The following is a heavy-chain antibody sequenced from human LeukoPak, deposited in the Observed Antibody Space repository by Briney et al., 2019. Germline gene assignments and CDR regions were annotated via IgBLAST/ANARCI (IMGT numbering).Heavy chain of an antibody. CDR2: INHSGST. CDR3: ARLRGCSGGSCYRRASWYFDL. V-gene: IGHV4-34*01. Sequence: SETLSLTCAVYGGSFSGYYWSWIRQPPGKGLEWIGEINHSGSTNYNPSLKSRVTISVDTSKNQFSLKLSSVTAADTAVYYCARLRGCSGGSCYRRASWYFDLWGRGTLVTVSS. D-gene: IGHD2-15*01. J-gene: IGHJ2*01. CDR1: GGSFSGYY.